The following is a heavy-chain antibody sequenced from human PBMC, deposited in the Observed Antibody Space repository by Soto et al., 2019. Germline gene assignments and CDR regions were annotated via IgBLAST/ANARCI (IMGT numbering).Heavy chain of an antibody. J-gene: IGHJ6*01. Sequence: GGSLRLSCAASGFTFSSYGMHWVRQAPGKGLEWVAVISYDGGNKYYADSVKGRFTISRDNSKNTLYLQMNSLRAEDTAVYYCAGGTYEFWFRYRYVKDV. V-gene: IGHV3-30*03. CDR1: GFTFSSYG. CDR3: AGGTYEFWFRYRYVKDV. D-gene: IGHD3-3*01. CDR2: ISYDGGNK.